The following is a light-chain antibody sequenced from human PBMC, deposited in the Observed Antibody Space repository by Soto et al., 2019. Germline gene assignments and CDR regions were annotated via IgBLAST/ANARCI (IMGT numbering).Light chain of an antibody. CDR3: HQYFSWPRGT. CDR2: FAS. J-gene: IGKJ1*01. CDR1: QSVSSN. Sequence: EIVMTQSPATLSVSPGERATLSCRASQSVSSNLAWYQQKPCQAPRLLIFFASTRVTGIPARFSGSGSGTEFTPTINSLQSEDFAVYYCHQYFSWPRGTFGQGTKVDIK. V-gene: IGKV3-15*01.